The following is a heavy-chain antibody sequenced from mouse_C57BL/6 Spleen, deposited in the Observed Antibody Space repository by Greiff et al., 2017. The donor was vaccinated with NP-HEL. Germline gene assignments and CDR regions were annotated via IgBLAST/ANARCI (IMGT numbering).Heavy chain of an antibody. J-gene: IGHJ4*01. V-gene: IGHV1-61*01. CDR2: IYPSDSET. Sequence: QVQLKQPGAELVRPGSSVKLSCKASGYTFTSYWMDWVKQRPGQGLEWIGNIYPSDSETHYNQKFKDKATLTVDKSSSTAYMQLSSLTSEDSAVYYCARGGYDYDGRDYYAMDYWGQGTSVTVSS. CDR1: GYTFTSYW. D-gene: IGHD2-4*01. CDR3: ARGGYDYDGRDYYAMDY.